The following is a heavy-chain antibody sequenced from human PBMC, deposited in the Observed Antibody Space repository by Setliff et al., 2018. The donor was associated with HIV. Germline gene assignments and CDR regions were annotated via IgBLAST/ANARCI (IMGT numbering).Heavy chain of an antibody. CDR2: IYYTGST. J-gene: IGHJ4*02. CDR3: ARGYYDILTGYYSSGIWDY. D-gene: IGHD3-9*01. Sequence: SETLSLTCTVFGGSVRSDDYYWSWIRQPPGKGLEWIGYIYYTGSTHYNPSLKTRVTISVDTSKNQFSLKLSSVTAADTAVYFCARGYYDILTGYYSSGIWDYWGQGTLVTVSS. CDR1: GGSVRSDDYY. V-gene: IGHV4-61*08.